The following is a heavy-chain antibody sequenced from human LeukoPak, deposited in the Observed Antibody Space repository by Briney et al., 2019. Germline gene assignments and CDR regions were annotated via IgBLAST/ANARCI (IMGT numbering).Heavy chain of an antibody. CDR2: IYYSGST. Sequence: SSQTLSLTCTVSGGSISSGDYYWSWIRQPPGKGLEWNGYIYYSGSTYYNPSLKSRVTISVDTSKNQFSLKLSSVTAADTAVYYCARDSADTAMALYYYYRDVWGKGTTVTVSS. J-gene: IGHJ6*03. D-gene: IGHD5-18*01. CDR3: ARDSADTAMALYYYYRDV. CDR1: GGSISSGDYY. V-gene: IGHV4-30-4*08.